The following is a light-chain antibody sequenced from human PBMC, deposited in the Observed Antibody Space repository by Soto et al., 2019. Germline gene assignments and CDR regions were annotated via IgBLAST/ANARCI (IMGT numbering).Light chain of an antibody. CDR2: DAS. J-gene: IGKJ1*01. CDR3: QQHGSSGT. Sequence: EIVLTQSPATVSLSPVEVDTLSFRASQSVSSYLAWYQQKPGQAPRLLIYDASNRATGIPARFSGSGSGTDFTLTISRLETEDFAVYYCQQHGSSGTFGQGTKVDI. CDR1: QSVSSY. V-gene: IGKV3-11*01.